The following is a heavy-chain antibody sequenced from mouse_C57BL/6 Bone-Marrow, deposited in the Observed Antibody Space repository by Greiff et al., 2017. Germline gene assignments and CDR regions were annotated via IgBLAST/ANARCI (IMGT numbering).Heavy chain of an antibody. CDR1: GYTFTDYN. CDR3: ARRRGNSNYDDAMDY. CDR2: INPNNGGT. D-gene: IGHD2-5*01. V-gene: IGHV1-18*01. J-gene: IGHJ4*01. Sequence: EVQLQQSGPELVKPGASVKIPCKASGYTFTDYNMDWVKQSHGKSLEWIGDINPNNGGTIYNQKFKGKATLTVDKSSSTAYMELRSLTSEDTAVYYCARRRGNSNYDDAMDYWGQGTSVTVSS.